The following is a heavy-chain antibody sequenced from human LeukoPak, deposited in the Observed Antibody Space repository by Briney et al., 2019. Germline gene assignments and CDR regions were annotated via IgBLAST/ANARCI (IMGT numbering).Heavy chain of an antibody. CDR1: GSTFTGSN. J-gene: IGHJ3*02. D-gene: IGHD6-13*01. CDR3: AREGFLTRRRAAAALQDVFEI. Sequence: GASVNISCTPSGSTFTGSNIHWVRHAPGQGLELKGWMNPNSGGTNYAQKFQGRVTMTRDTSINTSYMVLSRLRSDDTALDYCAREGFLTRRRAAAALQDVFEIWGQGTLVTVSS. CDR2: MNPNSGGT. V-gene: IGHV1-2*02.